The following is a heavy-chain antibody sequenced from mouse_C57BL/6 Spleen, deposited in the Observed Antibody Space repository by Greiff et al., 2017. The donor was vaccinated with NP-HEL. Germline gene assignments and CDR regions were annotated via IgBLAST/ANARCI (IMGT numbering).Heavy chain of an antibody. J-gene: IGHJ2*01. V-gene: IGHV5-9-1*02. D-gene: IGHD4-1*01. Sequence: EVKLVESGEGLVKPGGSLKLSCAASGFTFSSYAMSWVRQTPEKRLEWVAYISSGGDYIYYADTVKGRFTISRDNARNTLYLQMSSLKSEDTAMYYCTREGTGTGFDYWGQGTTLTVSS. CDR3: TREGTGTGFDY. CDR2: ISSGGDYI. CDR1: GFTFSSYA.